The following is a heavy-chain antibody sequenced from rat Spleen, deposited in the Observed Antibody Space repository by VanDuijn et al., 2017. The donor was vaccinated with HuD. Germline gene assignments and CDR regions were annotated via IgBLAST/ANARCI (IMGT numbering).Heavy chain of an antibody. Sequence: EVQLVESGGGLVQPGRSLKLSCAASGFTFSNYNMAWVRQAPKKGLEWVATFSYDGRTTYYRDSVKGRFTISRDNAKSTLYLQMDSLRSEDTATYYCVRQMDAWGQGVMVTVSS. CDR1: GFTFSNYN. V-gene: IGHV5-7*01. J-gene: IGHJ2*01. D-gene: IGHD1-12*02. CDR3: VRQMDA. CDR2: FSYDGRTT.